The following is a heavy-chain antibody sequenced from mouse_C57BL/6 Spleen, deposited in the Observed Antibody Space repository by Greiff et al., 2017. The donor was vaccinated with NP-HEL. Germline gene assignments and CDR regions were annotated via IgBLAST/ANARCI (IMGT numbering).Heavy chain of an antibody. J-gene: IGHJ2*01. Sequence: EVKLVESEGGLVQPGSSMKLSCTASGFTFSDYYMAWVRQVPEKGLEWVANINYDGSSTYYLDSLKSRFIISRDNAKNILYLQMSSLKSEDTATYYCARDRWGDYWGQGTTLTVSS. CDR3: ARDRWGDY. D-gene: IGHD1-1*02. CDR2: INYDGSST. V-gene: IGHV5-16*01. CDR1: GFTFSDYY.